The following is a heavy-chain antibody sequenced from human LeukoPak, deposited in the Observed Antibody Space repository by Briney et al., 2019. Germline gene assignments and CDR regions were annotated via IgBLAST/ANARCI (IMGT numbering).Heavy chain of an antibody. V-gene: IGHV3-15*01. D-gene: IGHD3-3*01. J-gene: IGHJ3*01. CDR3: TTWNGVN. CDR1: GFTFSNAW. CDR2: IKSKTDGGTT. Sequence: GGSLRLSCAASGFTFSNAWMSWVRQAPGKGLEWVGHIKSKTDGGTTDDAAPVKGRFTISRDDSKSTLDMQMKSLKTHDTAVYYCTTWNGVNWGEGTMVTLSS.